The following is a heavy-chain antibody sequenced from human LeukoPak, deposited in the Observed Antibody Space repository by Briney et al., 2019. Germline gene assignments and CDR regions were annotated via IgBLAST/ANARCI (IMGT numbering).Heavy chain of an antibody. CDR1: GGTFSSYA. V-gene: IGHV1-69*04. Sequence: ASVKVSCKASGGTFSSYAISWVRQAPGQGLEWMGRIIPILGIANYAQKFQGRVTITADKSTSTAYMELSSLRSEDTAVYYCARDFGMLNSGYYYYGMDVWGQGTTVTVSS. CDR2: IIPILGIA. CDR3: ARDFGMLNSGYYYYGMDV. D-gene: IGHD3-3*01. J-gene: IGHJ6*02.